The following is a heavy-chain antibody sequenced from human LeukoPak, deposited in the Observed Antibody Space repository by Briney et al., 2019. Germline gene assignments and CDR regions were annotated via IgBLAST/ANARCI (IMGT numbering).Heavy chain of an antibody. Sequence: GSLRLSCAASGFTFDDYGMSWVRQAPGKGLEWVSGINWNGGSTGYADSVKGRFTISRDNAKNSLYLQMNSLRAEDTAVYYCARDLVPAAMTGYWGQGTLVTVSS. CDR3: ARDLVPAAMTGY. CDR1: GFTFDDYG. V-gene: IGHV3-20*04. CDR2: INWNGGST. D-gene: IGHD2-2*01. J-gene: IGHJ4*02.